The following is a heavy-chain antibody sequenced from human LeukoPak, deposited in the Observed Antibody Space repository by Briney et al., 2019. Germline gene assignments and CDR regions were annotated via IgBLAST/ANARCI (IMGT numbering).Heavy chain of an antibody. CDR2: ISAYNGNT. V-gene: IGHV1-18*01. CDR1: GYTFTSYG. CDR3: ARRTHGSGSYYKYYYYYYMDV. Sequence: ASVKVSCKASGYTFTSYGISWVRQAPGQGLEWMGWISAYNGNTNYAQKLQGRVTMTTDTSTSTAYMELRSLRSDDTAVYYCARRTHGSGSYYKYYYYYYMDVWGKGTTVTISS. D-gene: IGHD3-10*01. J-gene: IGHJ6*03.